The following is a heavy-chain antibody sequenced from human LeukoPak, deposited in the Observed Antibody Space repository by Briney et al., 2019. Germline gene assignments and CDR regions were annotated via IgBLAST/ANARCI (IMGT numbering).Heavy chain of an antibody. Sequence: GGSLRLSCVASGILVSSNYMSWVRQAPGKGLEWVSFIDSTGSTYYADSVKGRFTISRDNSRNTLYLQMNSLRVEDTAVYYCARDIRVTTVTRNDAFDVWGQGTMVTVSS. CDR3: ARDIRVTTVTRNDAFDV. D-gene: IGHD4-17*01. J-gene: IGHJ3*01. V-gene: IGHV3-66*01. CDR2: IDSTGST. CDR1: GILVSSNY.